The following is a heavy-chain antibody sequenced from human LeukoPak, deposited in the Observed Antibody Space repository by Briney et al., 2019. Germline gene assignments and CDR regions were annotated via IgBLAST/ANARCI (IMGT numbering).Heavy chain of an antibody. V-gene: IGHV3-21*01. J-gene: IGHJ4*02. D-gene: IGHD6-19*01. Sequence: PGGSLRLSCAASGFTFSSYGMNWVRQAPGKGLEWDSSISSSSSYIYYADSVKGRFTISRDNAKNSLYLQMNSLRAEDTAVYYCARSAKGSGWYVFDYWGQGTLVTVSS. CDR1: GFTFSSYG. CDR2: ISSSSSYI. CDR3: ARSAKGSGWYVFDY.